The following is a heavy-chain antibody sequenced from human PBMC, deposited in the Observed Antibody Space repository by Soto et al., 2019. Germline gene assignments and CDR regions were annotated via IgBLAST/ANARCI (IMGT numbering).Heavy chain of an antibody. CDR3: AKGYSGYDYAN. CDR1: GFTFSSYW. V-gene: IGHV3-74*01. D-gene: IGHD5-12*01. J-gene: IGHJ4*02. CDR2: INSDGRST. Sequence: XGSLRLSCAAAGFTFSSYWMHWVRQAPGKGLVWVSRINSDGRSTTYADSVKGRFTISRGNAKNTVYLQMNSLSAEDTAVYFCAKGYSGYDYANWGQGSLVTVSS.